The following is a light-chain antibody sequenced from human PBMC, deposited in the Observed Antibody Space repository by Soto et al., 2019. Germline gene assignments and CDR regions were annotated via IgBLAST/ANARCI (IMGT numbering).Light chain of an antibody. V-gene: IGKV3-15*01. CDR2: GAS. Sequence: PSTLSVSPAERATLSLRSRQSVSSNVALYQQKPGQAPRPLIYGASTRATGIPVRFSGNGSWKKFTLNISRLQSEDFAVYYCQQYNNCPVTFGQGTKVDI. CDR1: QSVSSN. CDR3: QQYNNCPVT. J-gene: IGKJ1*01.